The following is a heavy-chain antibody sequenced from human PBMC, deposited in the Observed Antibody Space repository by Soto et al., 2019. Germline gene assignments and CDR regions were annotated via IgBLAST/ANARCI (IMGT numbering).Heavy chain of an antibody. CDR2: FNAGNGNT. CDR1: GYTFTTYA. D-gene: IGHD2-2*01. V-gene: IGHV1-3*01. Sequence: KKRGASVKVSCKASGYTFTTYAVHWVRQAPGQRLEWMGWFNAGNGNTKYSQKFQGRVTITMDTSATTAYMELSSLRSEDTAVYYCARDCITTSCYSGYYYYGMDVWGQGTTVTVSS. J-gene: IGHJ6*02. CDR3: ARDCITTSCYSGYYYYGMDV.